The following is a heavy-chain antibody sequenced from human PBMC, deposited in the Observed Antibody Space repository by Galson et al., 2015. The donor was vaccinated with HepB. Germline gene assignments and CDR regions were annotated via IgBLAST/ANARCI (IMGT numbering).Heavy chain of an antibody. J-gene: IGHJ4*02. CDR2: ISSDYTSK. CDR3: ASDCDGSGSFYNMLGY. V-gene: IGHV3-30*07. D-gene: IGHD3-10*01. Sequence: SLRLSCAVSGFTFGRHAFHWVRQAPGRGLEWVALISSDYTSKFYADSVKGRLSISRDNSKDTVYLQMNSLRDEDTAVYYCASDCDGSGSFYNMLGYWGQGTTVTVSS. CDR1: GFTFGRHA.